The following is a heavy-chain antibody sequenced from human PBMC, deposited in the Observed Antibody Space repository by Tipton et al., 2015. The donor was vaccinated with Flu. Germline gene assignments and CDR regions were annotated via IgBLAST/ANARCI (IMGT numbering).Heavy chain of an antibody. CDR3: ARLRANYYDSSGYSDY. J-gene: IGHJ4*02. CDR1: GGSISSSSYY. D-gene: IGHD3-22*01. CDR2: IYYSGST. Sequence: LRLSCSVSGGSISSSSYYWGWIRQPPGKGLEWIGSIYYSGSTYYNPSLKSRVTISVDTSKNQFSLKLSSVTAADTAVYYCARLRANYYDSSGYSDYWGQGTLVTVSS. V-gene: IGHV4-39*07.